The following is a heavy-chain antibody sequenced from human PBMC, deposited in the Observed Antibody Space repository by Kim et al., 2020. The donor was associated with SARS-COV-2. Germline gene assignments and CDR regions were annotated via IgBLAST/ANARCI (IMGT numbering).Heavy chain of an antibody. J-gene: IGHJ6*02. CDR2: ISYDGSNK. D-gene: IGHD3-10*01. CDR1: GFTFSSYG. CDR3: ARDRLLWFGEFFIGMDV. V-gene: IGHV3-33*05. Sequence: GGSLRLSCAXSGFTFSSYGMHWVRQAPGKGLEWVAVISYDGSNKYYADSVKGRFTISRDNSKNTLYLQMNSLRAEDTAVYYCARDRLLWFGEFFIGMDVWGQGTTVTVSS.